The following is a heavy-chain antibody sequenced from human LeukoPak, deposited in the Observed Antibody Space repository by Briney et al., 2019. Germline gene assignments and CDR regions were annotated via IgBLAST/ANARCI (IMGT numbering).Heavy chain of an antibody. CDR3: ARRRRYGSGSYMSGRKGAIDY. CDR1: GGSFSGYY. J-gene: IGHJ4*02. D-gene: IGHD3-10*01. CDR2: INHSGST. V-gene: IGHV4-34*01. Sequence: PSETLSLTCAVYGGSFSGYYWSWIRQPPGKGLEWIGEINHSGSTNYNPSLKSRVTISVDTSKNQFSLKLSSVTAADTAVYYCARRRRYGSGSYMSGRKGAIDYWGQGTLVTVSS.